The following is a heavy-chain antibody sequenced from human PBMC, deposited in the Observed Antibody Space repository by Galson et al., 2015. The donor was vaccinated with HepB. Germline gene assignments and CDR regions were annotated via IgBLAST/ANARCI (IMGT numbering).Heavy chain of an antibody. CDR3: AKVGSAPGGVADAFDI. V-gene: IGHV3-23*01. Sequence: LRLSCAASGFTFSSYAMSWVRQAPGKGLEWVSAISGSGGSTYYADSVKGRFTISRDNSKNTLYLQMNSLRAEDTAVYYCAKVGSAPGGVADAFDIWGQGTMVTVSS. J-gene: IGHJ3*02. D-gene: IGHD2-8*02. CDR2: ISGSGGST. CDR1: GFTFSSYA.